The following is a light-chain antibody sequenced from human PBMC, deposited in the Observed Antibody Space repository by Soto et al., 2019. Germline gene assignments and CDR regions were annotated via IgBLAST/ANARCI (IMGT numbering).Light chain of an antibody. CDR1: QTISSW. CDR2: KAS. Sequence: PSTLSGSVGDRVTITCRASQTISSWLAWYQQKPGKAPKLLIYKASTLKSGVPSRFSGSGSGTEFTLTISSLQPDDFATYYCQHYNSYSEAFGQGT. CDR3: QHYNSYSEA. J-gene: IGKJ1*01. V-gene: IGKV1-5*03.